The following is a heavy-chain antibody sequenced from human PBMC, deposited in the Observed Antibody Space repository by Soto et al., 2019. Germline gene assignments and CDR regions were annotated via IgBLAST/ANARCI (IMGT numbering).Heavy chain of an antibody. V-gene: IGHV3-30-3*01. CDR2: ISYDGSNK. CDR1: GFTFSSYA. J-gene: IGHJ4*02. Sequence: GGSLRLSCAASGFTFSSYALHWVRQAPGKGLEWVAVISYDGSNKDYADSVKGRFTISRDNSKNTLYLQMNSLRAEDTAVYYCARGPSSLTRFDYWGQGTLVTVS. D-gene: IGHD2-2*01. CDR3: ARGPSSLTRFDY.